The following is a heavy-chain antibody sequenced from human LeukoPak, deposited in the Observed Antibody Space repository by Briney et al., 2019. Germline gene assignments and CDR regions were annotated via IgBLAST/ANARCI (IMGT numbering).Heavy chain of an antibody. CDR3: ARVAFRSSSYISGIDY. D-gene: IGHD6-6*01. Sequence: PGGSLRLSCSASGFTVSSSYMNWVRQAPGKGLEWVSVIYSGGSTYYADSVKGRFTISRDNSKNTLYLQMNSLRIEDTAVYYCARVAFRSSSYISGIDYWGQGTLVTVSS. J-gene: IGHJ4*02. V-gene: IGHV3-53*01. CDR1: GFTVSSSY. CDR2: IYSGGST.